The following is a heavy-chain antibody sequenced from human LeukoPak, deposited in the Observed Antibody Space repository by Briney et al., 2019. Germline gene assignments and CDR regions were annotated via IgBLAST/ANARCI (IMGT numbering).Heavy chain of an antibody. V-gene: IGHV3-66*01. J-gene: IGHJ4*02. CDR3: ARDQFGYFDY. CDR1: GFTVSSNY. D-gene: IGHD3-10*01. CDR2: FYSGGTT. Sequence: PGGSLRLSCAASGFTVSSNYMSWVRQAPGEGLEWVSVFYSGGTTNYADSVEGRFTISRDNSKNTLYLQMNSLRAEDTAVYYCARDQFGYFDYWGQGTLVTVSS.